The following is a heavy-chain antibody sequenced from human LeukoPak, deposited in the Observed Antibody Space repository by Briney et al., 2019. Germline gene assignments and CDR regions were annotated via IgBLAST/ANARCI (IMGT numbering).Heavy chain of an antibody. J-gene: IGHJ6*04. V-gene: IGHV1-2*02. D-gene: IGHD2-8*01. CDR3: ARDPYCSNGGCYTGYFYYGMDV. CDR1: GYTFTGYY. CDR2: INPNNGDK. Sequence: ASVKVSCKASGYTFTGYYIHWVRQAPGQGLEWMGWINPNNGDKNYALKFHGRVSMTRDTSISTAYMELSSLRSDDTAVYYCARDPYCSNGGCYTGYFYYGMDVWGKGTTVTVSS.